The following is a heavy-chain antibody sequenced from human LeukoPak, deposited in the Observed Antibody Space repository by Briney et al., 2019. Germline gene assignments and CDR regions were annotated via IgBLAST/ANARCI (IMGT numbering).Heavy chain of an antibody. CDR3: ASVIAAAGTLNYYMDV. CDR1: GFTFSSYA. CDR2: ISSNGGST. Sequence: GGSLRLSCAASGFTFSSYAMHWVRQAPGKGLEYVSAISSNGGSTYYANSVKGRFTISRDNSKNTLYLQMGSLRAEDMAVCYCASVIAAAGTLNYYMDVWGKGTTVTISS. J-gene: IGHJ6*03. D-gene: IGHD6-13*01. V-gene: IGHV3-64*01.